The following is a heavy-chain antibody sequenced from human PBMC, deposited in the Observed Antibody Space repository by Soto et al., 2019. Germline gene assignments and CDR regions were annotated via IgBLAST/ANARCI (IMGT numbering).Heavy chain of an antibody. J-gene: IGHJ5*02. V-gene: IGHV1-2*02. CDR3: ARMATFGSLNWFDP. Sequence: ASVKVSCKASGYTFTGYYMHWVRQAPGQGLEWMGWINPNSGGTNYAQKFQGRVTMTRDTSISTAYMELSRLRSDDTAVYYCARMATFGSLNWFDPRAQRTPVTVSS. CDR1: GYTFTGYY. CDR2: INPNSGGT. D-gene: IGHD3-16*01.